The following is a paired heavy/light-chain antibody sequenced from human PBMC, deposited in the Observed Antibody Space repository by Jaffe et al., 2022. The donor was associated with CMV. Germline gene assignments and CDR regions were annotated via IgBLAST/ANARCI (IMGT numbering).Light chain of an antibody. V-gene: IGLV2-14*03. Sequence: QSALTQPASVSGSPGQSITISCTGTSSDVGGYNYVSWYQQHPGKAPKLIIYDVSNRPSGVSNRFSGSKSGNTASLTISGLQAEDEADYYCSSYTSRSSWVFGGGTKLTVL. J-gene: IGLJ3*02. CDR3: SSYTSRSSWV. CDR2: DVS. CDR1: SSDVGGYNY.
Heavy chain of an antibody. D-gene: IGHD6-6*01. J-gene: IGHJ6*02. CDR2: IYPGDSDT. V-gene: IGHV5-51*01. CDR3: ARAARRGPYYYYAMDV. CDR1: GYSFNTYW. Sequence: EVQLVQSGAEVKKPGESLKISCKGSGYSFNTYWIGWVRQMPGKGLEWMGIIYPGDSDTRYSPSFQGQVAISADKSITTAYLQWSSLKASDTAMYYCARAARRGPYYYYAMDVWGQGTTVTVSS.